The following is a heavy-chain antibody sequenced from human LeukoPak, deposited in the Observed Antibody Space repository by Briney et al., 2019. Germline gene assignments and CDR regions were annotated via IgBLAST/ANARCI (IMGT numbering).Heavy chain of an antibody. CDR1: GFTFSSNY. J-gene: IGHJ4*02. Sequence: GGSLRLSCAASGFTFSSNYMSWVRRAPGKGLEWVSVIYSGGSTYYVDSVKGRFTISRDNSKNTLYLQMNSLRAEDTAVYYCARVAVGTTFFDYWGQGTLVTVSS. CDR2: IYSGGST. V-gene: IGHV3-53*01. D-gene: IGHD1-26*01. CDR3: ARVAVGTTFFDY.